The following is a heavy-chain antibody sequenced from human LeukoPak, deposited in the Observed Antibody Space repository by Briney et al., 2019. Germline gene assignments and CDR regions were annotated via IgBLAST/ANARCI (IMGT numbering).Heavy chain of an antibody. V-gene: IGHV3-30*02. CDR3: AKDRGASCYNIFDY. CDR2: IRYDGGNK. CDR1: GFTFSSYG. Sequence: AGGSLRLSCAASGFTFSSYGMHWVRQAPGKGLEWVAFIRYDGGNKYYADSVKGRITISRDNSKGTLFLQMNNLRVEDTAVYYCAKDRGASCYNIFDYWGQGTLVTVSS. D-gene: IGHD2-2*02. J-gene: IGHJ4*02.